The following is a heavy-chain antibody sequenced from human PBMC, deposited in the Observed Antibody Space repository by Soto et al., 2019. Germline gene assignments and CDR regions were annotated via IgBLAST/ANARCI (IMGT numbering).Heavy chain of an antibody. CDR3: ARYTIYYDQPKAPYDAFDI. J-gene: IGHJ3*02. CDR1: VGSISSGDYY. Sequence: SETLCIACTFSVGSISSGDYYWSWIRQPPGKGLEWIGYIYYSGITYYNPSLKSRVTISVDTSKNQFSLKLSSVTAADTAVYYCARYTIYYDQPKAPYDAFDIWGQGTLFTVSS. CDR2: IYYSGIT. D-gene: IGHD3-22*01. V-gene: IGHV4-30-4*01.